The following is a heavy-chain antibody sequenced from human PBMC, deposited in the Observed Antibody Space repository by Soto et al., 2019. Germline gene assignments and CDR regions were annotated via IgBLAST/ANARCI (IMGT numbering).Heavy chain of an antibody. Sequence: PGESLKISCKGSGYSFTSYWIGWVRQMPGKGLEWMGIIYPGDSDTRYSPSFQGQVTISADKSISTAYLQWSSLKASDTAMYYCARVPAVMGGYYYYYGMDVWGQGTTVTVSS. J-gene: IGHJ6*02. V-gene: IGHV5-51*01. CDR1: GYSFTSYW. CDR3: ARVPAVMGGYYYYYGMDV. CDR2: IYPGDSDT. D-gene: IGHD2-2*01.